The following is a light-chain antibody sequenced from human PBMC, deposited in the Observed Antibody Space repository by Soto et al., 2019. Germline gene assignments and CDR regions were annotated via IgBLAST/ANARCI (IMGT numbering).Light chain of an antibody. V-gene: IGLV1-44*01. CDR3: AAWDDSLNGVV. CDR1: SSNIGSNT. Sequence: QSALTQPPSASGTPGQWVTISCSGSSSNIGSNTVNWYQQLPGTAPKLLMYSNSQRPSGVPDRFSGSKSGTSASLAISGLQSEDEADYYCAAWDDSLNGVVFGGGTKLTVL. J-gene: IGLJ2*01. CDR2: SNS.